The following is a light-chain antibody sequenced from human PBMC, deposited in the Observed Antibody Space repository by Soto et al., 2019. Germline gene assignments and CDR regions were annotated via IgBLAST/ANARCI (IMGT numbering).Light chain of an antibody. V-gene: IGLV1-40*01. CDR1: SANIGAGYD. Sequence: QSVLTQPPSMSGAPGQRVTISCTGTSANIGAGYDVHWYQQLPGMAPKLLIYGNNKRPSGVPDRFSGSKSGTSASLAITCLQAEDEADYYCQSYDSTLSGLYVLGTGTKGTVL. J-gene: IGLJ1*01. CDR2: GNN. CDR3: QSYDSTLSGLYV.